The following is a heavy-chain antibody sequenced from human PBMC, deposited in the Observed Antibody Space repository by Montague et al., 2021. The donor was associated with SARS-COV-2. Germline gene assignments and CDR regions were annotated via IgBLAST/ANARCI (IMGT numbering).Heavy chain of an antibody. J-gene: IGHJ1*01. CDR2: IYYGGTA. CDR3: ASSPLRTSGANWYDKYFQH. V-gene: IGHV4-39*07. CDR1: GGSISVSSYY. Sequence: SETLSLTCTVSGGSISVSSYYWVWIRQPPGKGLEWIGSIYYGGTADYNPYLKSRVTISVDTSNNQFSLKLTSLTAADTAVYSCASSPLRTSGANWYDKYFQHWGQGTRVTVSS. D-gene: IGHD1-1*01.